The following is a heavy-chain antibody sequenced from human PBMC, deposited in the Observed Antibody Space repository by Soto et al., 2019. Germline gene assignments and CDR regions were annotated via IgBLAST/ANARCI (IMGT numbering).Heavy chain of an antibody. CDR1: GFTFSSYA. Sequence: QVQLVESGGGVVQPGRSLRLSCAASGFTFSSYAMHWVRQAPGKGLEWVAVISYDGSNKYYADSVKGRFTISRDNSKNTLYLQRNSLRAEDTAVYYCARDSAGDYYYGMDVWGQGTTVTVSS. J-gene: IGHJ6*02. CDR2: ISYDGSNK. D-gene: IGHD6-13*01. CDR3: ARDSAGDYYYGMDV. V-gene: IGHV3-30-3*01.